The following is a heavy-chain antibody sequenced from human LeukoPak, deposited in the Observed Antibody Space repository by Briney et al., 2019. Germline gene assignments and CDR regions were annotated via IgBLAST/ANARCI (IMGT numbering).Heavy chain of an antibody. CDR2: INAYNGNT. CDR3: ATKGVVQPYYYDSSGYSFDY. J-gene: IGHJ4*02. V-gene: IGHV1-18*01. D-gene: IGHD3-22*01. CDR1: GYTFTSYG. Sequence: ASVKVSCKASGYTFTSYGISWVRQAPGQGLEWMGWINAYNGNTNYSQKLQGRVTMTTDTSTSTAYMELRSLRSDDTAVYYCATKGVVQPYYYDSSGYSFDYWGQGTLVTVSS.